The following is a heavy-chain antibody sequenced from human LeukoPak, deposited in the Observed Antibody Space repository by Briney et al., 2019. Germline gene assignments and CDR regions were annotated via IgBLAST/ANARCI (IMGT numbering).Heavy chain of an antibody. Sequence: PGGSLRLSCAAPGFTFSSYTMIWVRQAPGKGLDWVSSISSSSSYIYYADSLKGRFTISRDNAKNSLYLQMTSLRAEDTAVYYCATQNWFDPWGQGTLVTVSS. CDR3: ATQNWFDP. J-gene: IGHJ5*02. CDR2: ISSSSSYI. V-gene: IGHV3-21*01. CDR1: GFTFSSYT.